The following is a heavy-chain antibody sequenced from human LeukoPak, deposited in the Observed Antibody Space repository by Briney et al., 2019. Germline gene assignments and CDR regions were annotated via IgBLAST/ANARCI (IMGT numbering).Heavy chain of an antibody. D-gene: IGHD5-18*01. CDR2: ISYDGSEK. CDR1: GFTFGSYT. CDR3: ARDLYSYGPFDY. J-gene: IGHJ4*02. Sequence: GGSLRLSCAASGFTFGSYTMHWVRQAPGKGLDWVALISYDGSEKSYADSVKGRFTISRHNTKNTLYLQINVLRAEDTAVYYCARDLYSYGPFDYWGQGTLVTVSS. V-gene: IGHV3-30*04.